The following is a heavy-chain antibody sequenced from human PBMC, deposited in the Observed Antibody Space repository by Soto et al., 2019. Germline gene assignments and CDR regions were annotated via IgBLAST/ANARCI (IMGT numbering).Heavy chain of an antibody. D-gene: IGHD2-15*01. V-gene: IGHV1-3*01. CDR3: ARGPGGPDGPGDY. CDR2: INAGNGNT. Sequence: QGQLVQSGAEVKKPGASVKVSCKASGYTFTNYAMHWVRQAPGQRLEWMGWINAGNGNTKYSQKFQGRVTITRDTSASTAYMELSSLRSEDTAVYYCARGPGGPDGPGDYWGQGTLVTVSS. J-gene: IGHJ4*02. CDR1: GYTFTNYA.